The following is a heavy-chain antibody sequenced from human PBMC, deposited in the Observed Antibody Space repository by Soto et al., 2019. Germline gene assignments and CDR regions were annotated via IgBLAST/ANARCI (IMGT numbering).Heavy chain of an antibody. J-gene: IGHJ4*01. D-gene: IGHD2-2*01. CDR2: VNRDGTAT. CDR3: ARDGGFCSGSSCLRGFDC. CDR1: EFSLATYW. Sequence: PGGSLRLCCAASEFSLATYWMHWVRQAPGKGLVWISSVNRDGTATYYADSVKGRLTISRDNAKNTLFLQMNSLRAEDTAVYYCARDGGFCSGSSCLRGFDCWGQGTLVTVS. V-gene: IGHV3-74*01.